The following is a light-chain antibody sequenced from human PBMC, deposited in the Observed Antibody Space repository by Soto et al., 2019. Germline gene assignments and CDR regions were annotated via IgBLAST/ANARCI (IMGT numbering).Light chain of an antibody. CDR1: QSVSSY. V-gene: IGKV3-11*01. Sequence: IVLPPYPITLSLAPREKAPLSCSASQSVSSYLAWYQQKPGQAPRLLVYDASYRATDIPPRFSGSGSGTDFTLTISSLEPEDFAVYYCQQRRSWPPTITFGQGTRLEIK. J-gene: IGKJ5*01. CDR2: DAS. CDR3: QQRRSWPPTIT.